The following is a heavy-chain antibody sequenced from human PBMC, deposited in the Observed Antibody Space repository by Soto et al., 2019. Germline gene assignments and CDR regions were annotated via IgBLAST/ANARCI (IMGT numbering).Heavy chain of an antibody. Sequence: SVKVSCKASGFTFTSSAMQWVRQARGQRLEWIGWIVVGSGNTNYAQKFQERVTITRDMSTSTAYMELSSLRSEDTAVYYCAAGRPYGDRWNFDYWGQGTLVTVSS. CDR1: GFTFTSSA. V-gene: IGHV1-58*02. CDR2: IVVGSGNT. J-gene: IGHJ4*02. CDR3: AAGRPYGDRWNFDY. D-gene: IGHD4-17*01.